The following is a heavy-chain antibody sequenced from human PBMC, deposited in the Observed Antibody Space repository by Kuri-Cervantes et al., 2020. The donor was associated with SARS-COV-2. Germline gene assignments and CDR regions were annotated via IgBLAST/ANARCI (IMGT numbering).Heavy chain of an antibody. CDR3: ARGDIHLGYCSSTSCAYYFDY. Sequence: ASVKVSCKASGYTFTSYDINWVRQATGQGLEWMGWMNPNNGNTNYAQKLQGRVTMTTDTSTSTAYMELRSLRSDDTAVYYCARGDIHLGYCSSTSCAYYFDYWGQGTLVTVSS. CDR2: MNPNNGNT. D-gene: IGHD2-2*01. J-gene: IGHJ4*02. CDR1: GYTFTSYD. V-gene: IGHV1-18*01.